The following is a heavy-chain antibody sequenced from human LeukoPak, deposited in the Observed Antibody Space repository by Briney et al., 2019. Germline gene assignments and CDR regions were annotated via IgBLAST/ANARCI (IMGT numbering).Heavy chain of an antibody. V-gene: IGHV4-61*01. CDR1: GGSVSSGSYY. CDR2: IYYSGST. CDR3: AKQRRDGYNYFDY. J-gene: IGHJ4*02. D-gene: IGHD5-24*01. Sequence: SETLSLTCTVSGGSVSSGSYYWSWIRQPPGKGLEWIGYIYYSGSTNYNPSLKSRVTISVDTSKNQFSLKLSSVTAADTAVYYCAKQRRDGYNYFDYWGQGTLVTVSS.